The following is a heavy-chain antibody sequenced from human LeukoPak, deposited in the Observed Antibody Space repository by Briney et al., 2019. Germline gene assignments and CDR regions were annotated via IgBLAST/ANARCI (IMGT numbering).Heavy chain of an antibody. V-gene: IGHV3-74*01. D-gene: IGHD2-15*01. CDR2: INTDGRST. J-gene: IGHJ4*02. CDR1: GFTFSSYA. Sequence: GGSLRLSCAASGFTFSSYAMSWVRQAPGKGLVWVSRINTDGRSTSYADSLKGRFTVSRDNAKNTLFLQMNSLRAEDTAVYYCVRDVWGGRDSYFDYWGQGALVTVSS. CDR3: VRDVWGGRDSYFDY.